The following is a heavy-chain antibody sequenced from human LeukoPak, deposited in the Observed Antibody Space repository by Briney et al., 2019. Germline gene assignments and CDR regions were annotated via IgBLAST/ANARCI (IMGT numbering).Heavy chain of an antibody. CDR3: ARLKLGYCSSTSCYASSYYYYYYMDV. Sequence: SETLSLTCAVYGGSFSGYYWSWIRQPPGKGLEWIGEINHSGSTNYNPSLKSRVTISVDTSKNQFSLKLSSVTAADTAVYYCARLKLGYCSSTSCYASSYYYYYYMDVWGKGTTVTISS. D-gene: IGHD2-2*01. J-gene: IGHJ6*03. CDR2: INHSGST. V-gene: IGHV4-34*01. CDR1: GGSFSGYY.